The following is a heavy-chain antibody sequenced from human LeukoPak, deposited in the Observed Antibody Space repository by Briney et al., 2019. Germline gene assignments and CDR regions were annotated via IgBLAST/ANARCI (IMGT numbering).Heavy chain of an antibody. CDR1: GFTFSNYE. J-gene: IGHJ4*02. Sequence: PGGSLRLSCAASGFTFSNYEMSWVRQAPGKGLEWVANIKEDGSEKYYVDFVKGRFTISRDNAKNSLYLQMNSLRADDTAVYYCTRGRTSRYWGQGTLVTVSS. CDR3: TRGRTSRY. V-gene: IGHV3-7*01. CDR2: IKEDGSEK.